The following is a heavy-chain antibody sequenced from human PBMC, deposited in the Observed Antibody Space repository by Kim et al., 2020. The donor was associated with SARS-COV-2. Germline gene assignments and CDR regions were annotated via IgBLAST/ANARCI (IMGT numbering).Heavy chain of an antibody. CDR3: ARIGAGHYWNHPSQYYKYGMDV. J-gene: IGHJ6*02. CDR2: NYTSDSDN. CDR1: GYTFANYW. D-gene: IGHD1-1*01. V-gene: IGHV5-51*06. Sequence: GESLKISCKASGYTFANYWIGWVRQMPGKGLEVMGSNYTSDSDNKYSPSFQGQVTISADKSISTAYLQRSSLKTSETAMDFCARIGAGHYWNHPSQYYKYGMDVWGQGTTFTVSS.